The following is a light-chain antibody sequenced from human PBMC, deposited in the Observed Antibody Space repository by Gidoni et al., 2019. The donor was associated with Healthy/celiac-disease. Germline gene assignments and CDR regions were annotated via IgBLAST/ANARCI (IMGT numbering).Light chain of an antibody. J-gene: IGKJ1*01. CDR1: QSISSW. Sequence: DIQMTQSPSTLSSSVGDRVTITCRASQSISSWLAWYQQKPGKAPKLLIYDASSLERGVPSRCSGSGSGTEFTLTISSLQSDDFATYYCQQYNSYWTFGQXTKVEIK. CDR2: DAS. V-gene: IGKV1-5*01. CDR3: QQYNSYWT.